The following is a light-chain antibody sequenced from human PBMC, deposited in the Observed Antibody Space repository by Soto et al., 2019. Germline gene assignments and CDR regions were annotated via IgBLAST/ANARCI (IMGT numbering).Light chain of an antibody. J-gene: IGKJ3*01. V-gene: IGKV3-20*01. CDR1: QCFSIL. Sequence: ERVVAQSPHTLSVSPGKRPTLSRRASQCFSILLAWYQQKPGQAPRLLIHGATSRATGIPDRFSGSGSGTDFTLTISRLEPEDFAVYYCQQYGSSPVTFGRGTKVDI. CDR3: QQYGSSPVT. CDR2: GAT.